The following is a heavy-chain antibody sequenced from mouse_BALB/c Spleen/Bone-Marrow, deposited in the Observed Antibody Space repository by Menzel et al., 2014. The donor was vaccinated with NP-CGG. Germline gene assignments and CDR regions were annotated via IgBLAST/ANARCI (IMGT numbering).Heavy chain of an antibody. D-gene: IGHD2-1*01. CDR3: ARTGNLAWFAY. CDR1: GYAFSSYW. V-gene: IGHV1-80*01. J-gene: IGHJ3*01. CDR2: IYPGDGDT. Sequence: QVQGVESGAELVRPGSSVKISCKASGYAFSSYWMNWVKQRPGQGLEWIGQIYPGDGDTNYNGKFKGKATLTADKSSSXAHMQLSSLTSEDSAVYFCARTGNLAWFAYWGQGTLVTVSA.